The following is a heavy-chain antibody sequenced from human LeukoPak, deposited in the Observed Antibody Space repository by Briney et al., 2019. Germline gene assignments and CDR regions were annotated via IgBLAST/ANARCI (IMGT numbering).Heavy chain of an antibody. CDR2: INSNSGDT. CDR1: GYTFNAYY. J-gene: IGHJ4*02. V-gene: IGHV1-2*02. Sequence: ASVKVSFKASGYTFNAYYMHWVRQAPGQGLEWMGWINSNSGDTHYAQNFQGRVTMTRDTSISTAYMELSRLRSDDTAVYYCARAGSGWYPPFDYWGQGTLVTVSS. D-gene: IGHD6-19*01. CDR3: ARAGSGWYPPFDY.